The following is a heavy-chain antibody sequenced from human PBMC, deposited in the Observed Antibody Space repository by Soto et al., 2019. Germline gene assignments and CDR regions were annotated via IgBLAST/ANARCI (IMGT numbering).Heavy chain of an antibody. J-gene: IGHJ4*02. V-gene: IGHV4-4*02. D-gene: IGHD2-8*01. Sequence: PSETLSLTCAVSGGSISSSNWWSWVRQPPGKGLEWIGEISHSGSTNYNPSLKSRVTISIDKSKNQFSLMLSSLTAADTAVYFCARDILNGRDDWGQGTLVTVSS. CDR2: ISHSGST. CDR1: GGSISSSNW. CDR3: ARDILNGRDD.